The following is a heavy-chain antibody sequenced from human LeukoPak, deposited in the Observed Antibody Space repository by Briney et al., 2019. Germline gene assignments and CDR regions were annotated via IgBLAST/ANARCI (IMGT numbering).Heavy chain of an antibody. CDR3: ARTTTYYYDSSGYPLGY. D-gene: IGHD3-22*01. Sequence: GASVKVSCKASGGTFSSYAISWVRQAPGQGLEWMGGIIPIFGTANYAQKFQGRVTITADESTSTAYMKLSSLRSEDTVVYYCARTTTYYYDSSGYPLGYWGQGTLVTVSS. V-gene: IGHV1-69*13. CDR2: IIPIFGTA. J-gene: IGHJ4*02. CDR1: GGTFSSYA.